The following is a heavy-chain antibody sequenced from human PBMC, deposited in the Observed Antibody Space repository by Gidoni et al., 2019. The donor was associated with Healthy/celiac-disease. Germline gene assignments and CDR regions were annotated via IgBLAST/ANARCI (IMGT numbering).Heavy chain of an antibody. D-gene: IGHD6-13*01. J-gene: IGHJ4*02. CDR1: GFTFSSYA. CDR3: AKYRGWRIAAAGTGVFDY. CDR2: ISGSGGST. Sequence: EVQLLESGGGLVQPGGSLRLSCAASGFTFSSYAMSWVRQAPGKGLEWVSAISGSGGSTYYADSVKGRFTISRDKSKNTLYLQMNSLRAEDTAVYYCAKYRGWRIAAAGTGVFDYWGQGTLVTVSS. V-gene: IGHV3-23*01.